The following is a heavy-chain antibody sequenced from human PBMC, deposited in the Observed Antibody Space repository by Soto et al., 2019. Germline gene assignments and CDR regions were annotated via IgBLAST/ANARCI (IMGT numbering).Heavy chain of an antibody. CDR1: GFTFSNAW. CDR3: TTPYYYDSSGYCDY. J-gene: IGHJ4*02. V-gene: IGHV3-15*01. CDR2: IKSKTDGGTT. Sequence: GGSLRLSCAASGFTFSNAWMSWVRQAPGKGLEWVGRIKSKTDGGTTDYAAPVKGRFTISRDDSKNTLYLQMNSLKTEDTAVYYCTTPYYYDSSGYCDYWGQGTLVTVSS. D-gene: IGHD3-22*01.